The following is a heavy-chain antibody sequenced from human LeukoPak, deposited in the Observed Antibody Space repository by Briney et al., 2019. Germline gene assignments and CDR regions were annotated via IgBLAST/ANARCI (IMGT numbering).Heavy chain of an antibody. D-gene: IGHD3-10*01. CDR2: IRYDGSNK. CDR3: AAALIAQAGSVWYYFDY. CDR1: GFTFRGFA. J-gene: IGHJ4*02. Sequence: PSGGPLRPSCAASGFTFRGFATHWVRQAPGKGLGWGGFIRYDGSNKYYADSVKGRFTISRDNSKNTLYLQMNSLRAEDTAVYYCAAALIAQAGSVWYYFDYWGQGTLVTVSS. V-gene: IGHV3-30*02.